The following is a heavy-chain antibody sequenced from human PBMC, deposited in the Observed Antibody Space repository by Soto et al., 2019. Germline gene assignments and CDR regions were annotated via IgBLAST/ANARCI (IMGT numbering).Heavy chain of an antibody. CDR2: ISGSGGST. Sequence: GGSLRLSCAASGFTFSSYAMSWVRQAPGKGLEWVSAISGSGGSTYYADSVKGRFTISRDNSKNTLYLKMNSLRAEDTAVYYCAKWPYDSSGYVGYYYGMDVWGQGTTVTVSS. D-gene: IGHD3-22*01. CDR3: AKWPYDSSGYVGYYYGMDV. CDR1: GFTFSSYA. J-gene: IGHJ6*02. V-gene: IGHV3-23*01.